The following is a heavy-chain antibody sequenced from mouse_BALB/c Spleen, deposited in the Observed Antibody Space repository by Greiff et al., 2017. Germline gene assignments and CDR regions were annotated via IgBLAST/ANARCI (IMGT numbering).Heavy chain of an antibody. CDR3: AREEEGDGALDY. D-gene: IGHD2-3*01. Sequence: DVKLVESGGGLVKPGGSLKLSCAASGFTFSDYYMYWVRQTPEKRLEWVATISDGGSYTYYPDSVKGRFTISRDNAKNNLYLQMSSLKPEDTAMYYCAREEEGDGALDYWGQGTSVTVSS. V-gene: IGHV5-4*02. J-gene: IGHJ4*01. CDR1: GFTFSDYY. CDR2: ISDGGSYT.